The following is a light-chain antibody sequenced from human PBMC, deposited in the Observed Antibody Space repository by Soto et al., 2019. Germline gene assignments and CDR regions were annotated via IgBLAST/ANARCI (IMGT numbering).Light chain of an antibody. CDR2: SAS. CDR1: QSVRND. J-gene: IGKJ4*01. V-gene: IGKV3-11*01. CDR3: HQRTSWPPT. Sequence: EIVLTQSPATLSLSPGERATLSCRASQSVRNDLVWYHQKPGQAPRVLIYSASNRATGLPARFSGSGSGTDFTLTISSLEPEDFAFYYCHQRTSWPPTFGGGTKVEMK.